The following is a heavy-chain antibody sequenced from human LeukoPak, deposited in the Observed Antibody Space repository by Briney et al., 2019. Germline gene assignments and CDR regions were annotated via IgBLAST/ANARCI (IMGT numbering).Heavy chain of an antibody. J-gene: IGHJ5*01. Sequence: GGSLRLSCAASGFTFITYSMTWVRQAPGKGLEWVASISSITSSYIHYADSVKGRFTISRDNVKNSLYLQMNSLRDEDTALYYCGRIGHDLYQTFDSWGHGTLITVSS. CDR3: GRIGHDLYQTFDS. CDR2: ISSITSSYI. CDR1: GFTFITYS. V-gene: IGHV3-21*04. D-gene: IGHD2-2*01.